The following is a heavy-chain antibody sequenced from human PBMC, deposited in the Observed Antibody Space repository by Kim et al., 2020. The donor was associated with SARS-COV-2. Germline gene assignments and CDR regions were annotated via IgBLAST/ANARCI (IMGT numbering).Heavy chain of an antibody. Sequence: RYSPSFQGQVTISVDKSITTAYLQWSSLKASDTAMYYCARREYSYGPFDPWGQGTLVTVSS. D-gene: IGHD5-18*01. V-gene: IGHV5-51*01. CDR3: ARREYSYGPFDP. J-gene: IGHJ5*02.